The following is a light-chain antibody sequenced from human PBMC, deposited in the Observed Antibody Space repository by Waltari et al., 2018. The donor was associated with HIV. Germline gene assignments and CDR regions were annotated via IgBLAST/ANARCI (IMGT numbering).Light chain of an antibody. Sequence: EIVLTQSPGTLSLSPGERATLSCRASPGVSSSYLAWYQQKPGQGPRLLIYGAYSRATGIPDWLRGSGSGTDFTLTISRLEPEDFAVYYCQQYGSSQGFTFGPGTKVDIK. V-gene: IGKV3-20*01. CDR1: PGVSSSY. CDR3: QQYGSSQGFT. J-gene: IGKJ3*01. CDR2: GAY.